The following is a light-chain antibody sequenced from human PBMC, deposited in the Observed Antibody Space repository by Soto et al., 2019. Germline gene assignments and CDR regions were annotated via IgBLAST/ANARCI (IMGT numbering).Light chain of an antibody. Sequence: DTQMTQSPSSLSASVGDRVTITCQASQDISNHLNWYQQKPGKAPKLLIYDASNLQTGVPSRFSGSGSGTDFTFTISSLQPDDFATYYCQQNDNRPLTFGGGTKVELK. J-gene: IGKJ4*01. CDR3: QQNDNRPLT. CDR2: DAS. V-gene: IGKV1-33*01. CDR1: QDISNH.